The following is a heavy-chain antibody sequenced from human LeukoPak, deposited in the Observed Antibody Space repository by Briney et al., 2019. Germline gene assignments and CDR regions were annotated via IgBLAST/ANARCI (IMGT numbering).Heavy chain of an antibody. Sequence: SETLSLNCAVYGGSFSGYYWTWIRQPPGKGLEWIGEINHGGSTNYNPSLKSRVTISVDTSNNQFSLKLRSVSAADTAVYYCARGDGSGSYYPYYDFWGQGTLVTVSS. CDR3: ARGDGSGSYYPYYDF. D-gene: IGHD3-10*01. J-gene: IGHJ4*02. CDR1: GGSFSGYY. CDR2: INHGGST. V-gene: IGHV4-34*01.